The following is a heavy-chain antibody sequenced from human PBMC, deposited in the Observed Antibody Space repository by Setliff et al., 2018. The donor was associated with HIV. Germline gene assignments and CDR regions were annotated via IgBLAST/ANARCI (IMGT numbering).Heavy chain of an antibody. CDR1: GLT. CDR2: ISSSSNYI. CDR3: AKEAVAATDGEWYFFDS. D-gene: IGHD2-8*01. Sequence: GGSLRLSCGASGLTHWVRQAPGKGLEWVSSISSSSNYIYYADSLKGRFTISRDDAKNSLYLQMNSLRAEDTAVYYCAKEAVAATDGEWYFFDSWGRGTLVTVSS. V-gene: IGHV3-21*04. J-gene: IGHJ4*02.